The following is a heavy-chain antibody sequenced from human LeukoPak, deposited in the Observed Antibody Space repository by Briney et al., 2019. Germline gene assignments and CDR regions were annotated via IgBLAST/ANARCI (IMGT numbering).Heavy chain of an antibody. CDR1: GGTFSSYA. D-gene: IGHD3-3*01. CDR2: IIPIFGTA. V-gene: IGHV1-69*13. J-gene: IGHJ5*02. CDR3: ARDKDFWSGPNWFDP. Sequence: SVKVSCKASGGTFSSYAISWVRQAPGQGLEWMGGIIPIFGTANYAQKFQGRVTITADESTSTAYMELSSLRSEDTAVYYCARDKDFWSGPNWFDPWGQGTLVTVSS.